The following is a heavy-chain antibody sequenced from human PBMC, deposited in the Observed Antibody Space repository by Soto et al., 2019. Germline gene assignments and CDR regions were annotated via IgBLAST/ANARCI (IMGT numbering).Heavy chain of an antibody. V-gene: IGHV1-3*01. J-gene: IGHJ6*03. D-gene: IGHD3-3*01. CDR3: ARVPGFWSGYGYYYMDV. CDR1: GYTFTSYA. CDR2: INAGNGNT. Sequence: ASVKVSCKASGYTFTSYAMHWVRQAPGQRLEWMGWINAGNGNTKYSQKFQGRVTITRDTSASTAYMELSSLRSEDTAVYYCARVPGFWSGYGYYYMDVWGKGTTVTVSS.